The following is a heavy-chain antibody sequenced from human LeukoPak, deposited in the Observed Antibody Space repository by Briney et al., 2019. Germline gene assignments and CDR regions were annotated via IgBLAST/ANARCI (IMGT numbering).Heavy chain of an antibody. Sequence: GGSLRLSCAASGFTFSSYEMNWVRQAPGKGLEWVSYISSSGSTIYYADSVKGRFTISRDNAKNTLYLQMNSLRVEDTAVYYCARSRSSGFDSWGQGTLVTVSS. CDR1: GFTFSSYE. V-gene: IGHV3-48*03. J-gene: IGHJ4*02. CDR2: ISSSGSTI. CDR3: ARSRSSGFDS. D-gene: IGHD1-26*01.